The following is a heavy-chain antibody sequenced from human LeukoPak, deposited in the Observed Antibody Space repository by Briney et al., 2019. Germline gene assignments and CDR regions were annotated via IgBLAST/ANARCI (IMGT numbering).Heavy chain of an antibody. CDR1: GYTFTGYY. Sequence: GASVNVSCKASGYTFTGYYMHWVRQAPGQGLEWMGWINPNSGGTNYAQKFQGRVTMTRDTSISTAYMELSRLRSDDTAVYYCASEKYGRTEDNIAAAGRDEGPRISGFDYWGQGTLVTVSS. V-gene: IGHV1-2*02. CDR3: ASEKYGRTEDNIAAAGRDEGPRISGFDY. CDR2: INPNSGGT. D-gene: IGHD6-13*01. J-gene: IGHJ4*02.